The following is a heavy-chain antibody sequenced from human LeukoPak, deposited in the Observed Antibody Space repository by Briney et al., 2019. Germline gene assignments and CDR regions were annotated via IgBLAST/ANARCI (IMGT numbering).Heavy chain of an antibody. Sequence: GSLRLSCAASGFTISNAWMSWVRQAPGKGLEWVGNIYYSGSTNYNPSLKSRVTISVDTSKNQFSLKLSSVTAADTAVYYCARGRTTATPWGQGTLVTVSS. D-gene: IGHD4-11*01. CDR3: ARGRTTATP. V-gene: IGHV4-59*01. CDR1: GFTISNAW. CDR2: IYYSGST. J-gene: IGHJ5*02.